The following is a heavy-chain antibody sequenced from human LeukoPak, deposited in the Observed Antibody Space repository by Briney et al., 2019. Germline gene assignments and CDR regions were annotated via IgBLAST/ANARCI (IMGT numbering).Heavy chain of an antibody. CDR2: IYPGDSDT. Sequence: GESLKISCKGSGYSFTSYWIGLVRQMPGKGLEWMGIIYPGDSDTRYSPSFQGQVTISADKSISTAYLQWSSLKASDTAMYYRARGHYDFWSGYPSDGMDVWGQGSTVTVSS. CDR1: GYSFTSYW. D-gene: IGHD3-3*01. J-gene: IGHJ6*01. V-gene: IGHV5-51*01. CDR3: ARGHYDFWSGYPSDGMDV.